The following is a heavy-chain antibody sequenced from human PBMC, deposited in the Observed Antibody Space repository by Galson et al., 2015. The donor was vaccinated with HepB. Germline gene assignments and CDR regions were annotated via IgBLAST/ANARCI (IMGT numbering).Heavy chain of an antibody. V-gene: IGHV1-69*10. CDR2: IIPILGIA. CDR3: ALSRIVVVPAALDY. D-gene: IGHD2-2*01. Sequence: SVKVSCKASGGTFNSYAISWVRQAPGQGLEWMGGIIPILGIANYAQKFQGRVTITADKSTSTAYMELSSLRSEDTAVYYCALSRIVVVPAALDYWGQGTLVTVSS. CDR1: GGTFNSYA. J-gene: IGHJ4*02.